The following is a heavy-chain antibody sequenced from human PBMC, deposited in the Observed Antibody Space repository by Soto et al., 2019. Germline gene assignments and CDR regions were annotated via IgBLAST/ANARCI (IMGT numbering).Heavy chain of an antibody. CDR1: GGTFSSYT. J-gene: IGHJ4*02. Sequence: QVQLVQSGAEVKKPGSSVKVSCKASGGTFSSYTIRWVRHAPGQGLEWMGRIIPILGRANYAQKFQGRVTITSDKSTSTAYMELSSLRSEDTAVYYCARDSATPFDYWGQGTLVTVSS. CDR2: IIPILGRA. V-gene: IGHV1-69*08. D-gene: IGHD2-15*01. CDR3: ARDSATPFDY.